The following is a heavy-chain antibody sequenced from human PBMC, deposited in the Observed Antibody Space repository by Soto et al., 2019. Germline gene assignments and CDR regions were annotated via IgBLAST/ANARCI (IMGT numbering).Heavy chain of an antibody. CDR3: ARDVYGSNWKGRWLDR. Sequence: SETLSLTCTVSCGSLSGYYWTWIRQPPGKGLEWIGYIYHHGGTSYNPSLKIRVSISLERSRNQFSLKLTSVTAADTAMYYCARDVYGSNWKGRWLDRWGQGTLVT. D-gene: IGHD1-1*01. CDR1: CGSLSGYY. CDR2: IYHHGGT. J-gene: IGHJ5*02. V-gene: IGHV4-59*01.